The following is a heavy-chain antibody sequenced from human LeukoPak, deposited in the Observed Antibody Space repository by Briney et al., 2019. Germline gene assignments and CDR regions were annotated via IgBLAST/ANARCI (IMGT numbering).Heavy chain of an antibody. J-gene: IGHJ6*02. Sequence: PGGSLRLSCAASGFTFSSYGMHWVRQAPGKGLEWVAVISYDGSNKYYADSVKGRFTISRDNSKNTLYLQMNSLRAEYTAVYYCAKDLAGRGYQYYYGMDVWGQGTTVTVSS. CDR2: ISYDGSNK. CDR3: AKDLAGRGYQYYYGMDV. D-gene: IGHD3-22*01. CDR1: GFTFSSYG. V-gene: IGHV3-30*18.